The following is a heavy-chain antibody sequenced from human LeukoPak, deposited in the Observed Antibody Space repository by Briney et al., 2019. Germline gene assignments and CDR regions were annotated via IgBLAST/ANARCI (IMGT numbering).Heavy chain of an antibody. D-gene: IGHD3-22*01. CDR1: GYTFTSYG. Sequence: GASVKVSCKASGYTFTSYGISWVRQAPGQGLEWMGWISAYNGNTNYAQKLQGRVTMTTDTSTSTAYMELRSLRSDDTAVYYCARPRDPDSSGYYYFDYWGQGTLVTVSS. J-gene: IGHJ4*02. CDR2: ISAYNGNT. V-gene: IGHV1-18*01. CDR3: ARPRDPDSSGYYYFDY.